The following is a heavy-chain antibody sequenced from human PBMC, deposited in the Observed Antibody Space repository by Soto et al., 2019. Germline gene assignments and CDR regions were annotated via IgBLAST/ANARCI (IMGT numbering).Heavy chain of an antibody. Sequence: VKVSCRASGGTFSSYAISWVRQAPGQGLEWMGGIIPIFGTANYAQKFQGRVTITADESTSTAYMELSSLRSEDTAVYYCASKGRPKDGEQQLPRLIYYYYYGMDVWGQGTTVTVSS. CDR1: GGTFSSYA. CDR3: ASKGRPKDGEQQLPRLIYYYYYGMDV. V-gene: IGHV1-69*01. CDR2: IIPIFGTA. D-gene: IGHD6-13*01. J-gene: IGHJ6*02.